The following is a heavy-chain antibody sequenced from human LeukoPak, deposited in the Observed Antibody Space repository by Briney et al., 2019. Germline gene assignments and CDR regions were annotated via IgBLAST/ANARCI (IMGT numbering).Heavy chain of an antibody. Sequence: PSETLSLTCSVSGDSVSRSDSYWDWIRPPPGKGLEWIGTIYYSGRTYYSPSLKSRVTMSVDPSNNQFSLSLRSVTAADTALYYCARRRYYDGSGYLEWGQGTLLSVSS. D-gene: IGHD3-22*01. CDR2: IYYSGRT. CDR3: ARRRYYDGSGYLE. CDR1: GDSVSRSDSY. V-gene: IGHV4-39*01. J-gene: IGHJ1*01.